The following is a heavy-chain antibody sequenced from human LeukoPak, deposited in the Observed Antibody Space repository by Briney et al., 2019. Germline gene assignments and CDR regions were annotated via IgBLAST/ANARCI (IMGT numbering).Heavy chain of an antibody. D-gene: IGHD5-18*01. V-gene: IGHV3-7*01. CDR1: GFTFSSYW. J-gene: IGHJ4*02. Sequence: GGSLRLSCAASGFTFSSYWMSWVRQAPGKGLEWVANIKKDGSEKYYVDSVKGRFTISRDNAKTSLYLQMNSLRAEDTAVYYCARDHSGVGGFTYGRGIDYWGQGTLVTVSS. CDR3: ARDHSGVGGFTYGRGIDY. CDR2: IKKDGSEK.